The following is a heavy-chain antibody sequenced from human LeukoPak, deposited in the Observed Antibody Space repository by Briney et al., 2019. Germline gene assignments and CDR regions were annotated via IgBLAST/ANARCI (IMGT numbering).Heavy chain of an antibody. CDR3: ARDPNGDYIGAFDM. J-gene: IGHJ3*02. CDR2: IRGGGGGT. CDR1: GFIFSNYA. V-gene: IGHV3-23*01. Sequence: GGSLRLSCAASGFIFSNYALMWLRQSPGKGLEWVSAIRGGGGGTFYADSVKGRFTISRDNSKNTLYLQMYGLRAEDTAVYYCARDPNGDYIGAFDMWGRGTLVTVSS. D-gene: IGHD4-17*01.